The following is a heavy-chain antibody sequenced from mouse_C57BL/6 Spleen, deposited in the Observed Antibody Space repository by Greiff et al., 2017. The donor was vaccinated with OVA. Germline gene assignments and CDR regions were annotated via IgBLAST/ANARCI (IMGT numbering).Heavy chain of an antibody. D-gene: IGHD4-1*01. J-gene: IGHJ3*01. CDR2: ISGGGGDT. CDR3: ARPSNWDGFAY. V-gene: IGHV5-9*01. Sequence: EVKLVESGGGLVKPGGSLKLSCAASGFTFSSYTMSWVRQTPEKRLEWVATISGGGGDTYYPDSVKGRFTISRDNAKNTLYLQMSSLRSEDTAWYYCARPSNWDGFAYWGQGTLVTVSA. CDR1: GFTFSSYT.